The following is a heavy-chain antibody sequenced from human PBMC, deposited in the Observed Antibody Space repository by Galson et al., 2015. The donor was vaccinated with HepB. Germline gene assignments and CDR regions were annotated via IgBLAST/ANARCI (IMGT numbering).Heavy chain of an antibody. Sequence: SLRLSCAASGFIFSSYGMNWVRQAPGKGLEWISHINSGSSVISYADSVKGRFTISRDNAKNSLYLQMNSLRAEDTAVYYCATDPEGAIDFDYWGQGTLVTVSS. V-gene: IGHV3-48*01. CDR3: ATDPEGAIDFDY. D-gene: IGHD2-2*01. J-gene: IGHJ4*02. CDR1: GFIFSSYG. CDR2: INSGSSVI.